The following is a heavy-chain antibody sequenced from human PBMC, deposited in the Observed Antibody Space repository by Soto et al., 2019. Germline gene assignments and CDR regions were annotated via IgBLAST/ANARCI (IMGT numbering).Heavy chain of an antibody. CDR1: GGTFSSYA. CDR2: IIPIFGTA. CDR3: ALTMIVVVIPSYYYGMDV. V-gene: IGHV1-69*13. J-gene: IGHJ6*02. D-gene: IGHD3-22*01. Sequence: ASVKVSCKASGGTFSSYAISWVRQAPGQGLEWMGGIIPIFGTANYAQKFQGRVTITADESTSTAYMELSSLRSEDTAVYYCALTMIVVVIPSYYYGMDVWGQGTTVTVSS.